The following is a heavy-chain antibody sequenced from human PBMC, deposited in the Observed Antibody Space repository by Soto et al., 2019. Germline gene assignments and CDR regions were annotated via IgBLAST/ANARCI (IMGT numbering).Heavy chain of an antibody. V-gene: IGHV3-30-3*01. CDR1: GFTFSSYA. Sequence: QVQLVESGGGLVKPGGSLRLSCAASGFTFSSYAMHWVRQAPGKGLEWVAVISYDGSNKYYADSVKGRFTISRDNSKNTLYLQMNSLRAEDTAVYYCARDGVEMATMVYYYYGMDVWGQGTTVTVSS. D-gene: IGHD5-12*01. J-gene: IGHJ6*02. CDR2: ISYDGSNK. CDR3: ARDGVEMATMVYYYYGMDV.